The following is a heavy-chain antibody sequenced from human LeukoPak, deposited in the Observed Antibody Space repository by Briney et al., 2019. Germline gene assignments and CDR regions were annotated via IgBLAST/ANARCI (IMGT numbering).Heavy chain of an antibody. D-gene: IGHD3-10*01. V-gene: IGHV3-23*01. J-gene: IGHJ6*03. Sequence: GGSLRLSCGASGFTFNSYGMNWVRQAPGKGLEWVSGISGSGADTYYADSVKGRFTISRDNSRNTLYLQMNSLRAGDTAVYYCAKGGAVSSKSITMIRGTRRYNYYMDVWGKGTTVTISS. CDR3: AKGGAVSSKSITMIRGTRRYNYYMDV. CDR1: GFTFNSYG. CDR2: ISGSGADT.